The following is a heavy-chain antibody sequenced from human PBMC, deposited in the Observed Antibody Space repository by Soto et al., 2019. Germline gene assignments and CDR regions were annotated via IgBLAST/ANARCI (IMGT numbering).Heavy chain of an antibody. V-gene: IGHV3-30-3*01. CDR3: AREVVTTQWYFDN. CDR1: GFTFSRHS. Sequence: GGSLRLSCATSGFTFSRHSMHWFRQAPGKGPEWVAVTSTDEGVKFYADSVRGRFTISRDNSRNTLFLHMNGLSVDDTGVYYCAREVVTTQWYFDNWGQGIRVTVS. CDR2: TSTDEGVK. J-gene: IGHJ4*02. D-gene: IGHD6-19*01.